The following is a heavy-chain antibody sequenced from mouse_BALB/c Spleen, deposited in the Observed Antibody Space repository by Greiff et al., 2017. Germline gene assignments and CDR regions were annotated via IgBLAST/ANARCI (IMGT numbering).Heavy chain of an antibody. CDR1: GYTFTDYV. J-gene: IGHJ4*01. CDR2: IYPGSGST. CDR3: ARRDIHRYDEGYAMDY. Sequence: QVQLKQSGPELVKPGASVKMSCKASGYTFTDYVISWVKQRTGQGLEWIGEIYPGSGSTYYNEKFKGKATLTADKSSNTAYMQLSSLTSEDSAVYFCARRDIHRYDEGYAMDYWGQGTSVTVSS. V-gene: IGHV1-77*01. D-gene: IGHD2-14*01.